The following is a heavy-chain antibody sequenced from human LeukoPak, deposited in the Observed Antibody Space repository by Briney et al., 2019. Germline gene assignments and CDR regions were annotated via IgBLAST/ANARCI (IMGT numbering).Heavy chain of an antibody. CDR3: ARDRDSTIAAAGRLDY. CDR1: GFTFSSYG. Sequence: GGSLRLSCAASGFTFSSYGMSWVRQAPGKGLEWVSAISGSGGSTFYADSVKGRFTISRDNAKNSLYLQMNSLRAEDTAVYYCARDRDSTIAAAGRLDYWGQGTLVTVSS. D-gene: IGHD6-13*01. CDR2: ISGSGGST. V-gene: IGHV3-23*01. J-gene: IGHJ4*02.